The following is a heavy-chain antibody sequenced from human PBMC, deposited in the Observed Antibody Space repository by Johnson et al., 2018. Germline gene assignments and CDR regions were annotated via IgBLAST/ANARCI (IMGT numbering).Heavy chain of an antibody. D-gene: IGHD7-27*01. Sequence: VQLVQSGGDLVQXGGSLRLSCVVSGFTFSSYWMTWVRQAPGKGLEWVASIKKDGSEKYHVDSVTGRFAISRDNARNSVYLQINSRRAEDTAVYYCARDRDTGDGLDVWGQGTTVTVSS. CDR1: GFTFSSYW. J-gene: IGHJ6*02. CDR2: IKKDGSEK. CDR3: ARDRDTGDGLDV. V-gene: IGHV3-7*01.